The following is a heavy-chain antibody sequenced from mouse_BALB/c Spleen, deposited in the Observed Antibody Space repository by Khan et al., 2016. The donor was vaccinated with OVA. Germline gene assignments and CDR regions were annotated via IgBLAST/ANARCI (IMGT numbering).Heavy chain of an antibody. V-gene: IGHV1S41*01. CDR1: GYTFTSYW. J-gene: IGHJ4*01. CDR3: ARENYYGRTCDAMDY. D-gene: IGHD1-1*01. Sequence: DLVKPGASVKLSCKTSGYTFTSYWINWIKQSPGQGLEWIGRIAPGSGSTYYNEMFKGKASLTVDTSSSTAFIHISVLSSEDSAVYCCARENYYGRTCDAMDYWGQGTSVTGSS. CDR2: IAPGSGST.